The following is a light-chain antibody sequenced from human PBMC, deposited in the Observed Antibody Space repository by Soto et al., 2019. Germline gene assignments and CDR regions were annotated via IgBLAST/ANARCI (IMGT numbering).Light chain of an antibody. J-gene: IGLJ1*01. CDR3: PSYAGSFYV. CDR2: EVS. Sequence: QSALTQPPSASGSPGQSVTISCTGTSSDVGAYNYVSWYQQHPGKAPKLMIYEVSKRPSGVPDRFSGSKSDNTASLTVSGLQAEDEADYYCPSYAGSFYVFGTGTKVTVL. V-gene: IGLV2-8*01. CDR1: SSDVGAYNY.